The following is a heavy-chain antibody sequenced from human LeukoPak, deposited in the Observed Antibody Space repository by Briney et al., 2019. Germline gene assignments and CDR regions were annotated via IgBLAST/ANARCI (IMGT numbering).Heavy chain of an antibody. D-gene: IGHD2-15*01. J-gene: IGHJ4*02. Sequence: SETLSLTCAVYGGSFSGYYWSWIRQPPGKGLEWIGETNHSGSTNYNPSLKSRVTISVDTSKNQFSLKLSSVTAADTAVYYCARKKRGTGYCSGGSCYPQYYFDYWGQGTLVTVSS. CDR1: GGSFSGYY. CDR2: TNHSGST. CDR3: ARKKRGTGYCSGGSCYPQYYFDY. V-gene: IGHV4-34*01.